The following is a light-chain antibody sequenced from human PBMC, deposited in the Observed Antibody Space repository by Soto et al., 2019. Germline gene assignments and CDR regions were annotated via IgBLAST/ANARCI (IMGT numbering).Light chain of an antibody. J-gene: IGKJ3*01. CDR3: QQYNSYV. Sequence: IQLPKTPSTLSATLGDRVILTCRASQSIGNWLAWYQQKPGKAPKLLIYKASSLESGVPTRFSGSGSGTDFTLTISSLQPEDFATYYCQQYNSYVFGPGTKVDIK. CDR2: KAS. CDR1: QSIGNW. V-gene: IGKV1-5*03.